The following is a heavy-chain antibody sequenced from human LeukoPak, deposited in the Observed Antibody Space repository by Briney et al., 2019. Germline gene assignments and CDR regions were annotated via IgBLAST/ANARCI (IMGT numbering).Heavy chain of an antibody. CDR3: ARGAVAAPKGFQH. D-gene: IGHD6-19*01. V-gene: IGHV3-21*01. CDR1: GFTFSSYS. J-gene: IGHJ1*01. Sequence: PGGSLRLSCAASGFTFSSYSMNWVRQAPGKGLEWVSSISSSSSYIYYADSVKGRFTISRDNAKNSLYLQMNSLRAEDTAVYYCARGAVAAPKGFQHWGQGTLVTVSS. CDR2: ISSSSSYI.